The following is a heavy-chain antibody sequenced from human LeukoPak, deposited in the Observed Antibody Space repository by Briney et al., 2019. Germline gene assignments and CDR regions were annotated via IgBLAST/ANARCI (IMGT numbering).Heavy chain of an antibody. J-gene: IGHJ6*03. V-gene: IGHV1-8*03. CDR2: MNPNSGNT. D-gene: IGHD3-3*01. Sequence: ASVKVSCKASGYTFTSYDINWVRQATGQGLEWMGWMNPNSGNTGYAQKFQGRVTIIRDTSISTAYMELSSLRSEDTAVYYCARGTFDYDFWSGYPRREGYYMDVWGKGTTVTVSS. CDR1: GYTFTSYD. CDR3: ARGTFDYDFWSGYPRREGYYMDV.